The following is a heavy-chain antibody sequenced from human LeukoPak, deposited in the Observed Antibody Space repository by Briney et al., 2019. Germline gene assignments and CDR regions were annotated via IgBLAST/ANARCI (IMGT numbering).Heavy chain of an antibody. CDR1: GYPYNTYS. V-gene: IGHV3-21*01. J-gene: IGHJ4*02. Sequence: GVSLTLLCAATGYPYNTYSMIWARQSPGKALEYVSSRSGGVNYLYYADVVRGRFTITRDYAKTLLLLQMSRLGAEDTVVYCCARALSGGTYGYYFDFWGQGTLVTVSS. CDR3: ARALSGGTYGYYFDF. D-gene: IGHD3-10*01. CDR2: RSGGVNYL.